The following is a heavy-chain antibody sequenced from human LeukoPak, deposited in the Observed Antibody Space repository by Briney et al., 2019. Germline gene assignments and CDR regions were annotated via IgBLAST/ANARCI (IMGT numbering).Heavy chain of an antibody. D-gene: IGHD3-10*01. J-gene: IGHJ4*02. Sequence: GGSLRLSCAASGFTFSSYDTHWVRQATGKGLEWVSAIGTAGDTYYPGSVKGRFIISRENAKNSLYLQMNSLRAEDTAVYYCARGSYYGSGGGVDYWGQGTLVTVSS. V-gene: IGHV3-13*01. CDR1: GFTFSSYD. CDR2: IGTAGDT. CDR3: ARGSYYGSGGGVDY.